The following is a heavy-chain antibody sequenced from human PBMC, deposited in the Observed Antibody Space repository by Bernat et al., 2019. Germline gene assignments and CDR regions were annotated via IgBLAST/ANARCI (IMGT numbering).Heavy chain of an antibody. Sequence: QVQLVESGGGVVQPGRSLRLSCAASGFTFSSYAMHWVRQAPGKGLEWVAVISYDGSNKYYADSVKGRFTISRDNSKNTLYLQMNSLRAEDTAVYYCAREAGTTVFAFDIWGLGTMVTVSP. J-gene: IGHJ3*02. CDR2: ISYDGSNK. CDR1: GFTFSSYA. CDR3: AREAGTTVFAFDI. D-gene: IGHD4-17*01. V-gene: IGHV3-30*01.